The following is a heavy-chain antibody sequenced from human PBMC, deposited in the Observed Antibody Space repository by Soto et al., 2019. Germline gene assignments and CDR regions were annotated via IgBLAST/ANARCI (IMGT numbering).Heavy chain of an antibody. CDR2: IIPIFGTT. D-gene: IGHD5-12*01. V-gene: IGHV1-69*14. CDR1: GDIFSGYS. Sequence: QVQLVQSGAEVKKPGSSVKVSCKTSGDIFSGYSISWVRQAPGQGLEWMGGIIPIFGTTNYAQRFHGRVTLTADKSTSTVYMELYSLKSEDTAVYDGARDLGSGYDPGDYWGQGTLVTVSS. J-gene: IGHJ4*02. CDR3: ARDLGSGYDPGDY.